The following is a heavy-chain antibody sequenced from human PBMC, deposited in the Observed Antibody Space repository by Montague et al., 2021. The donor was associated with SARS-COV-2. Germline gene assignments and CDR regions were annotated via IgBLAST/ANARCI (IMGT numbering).Heavy chain of an antibody. Sequence: SETLSLTCTVTGGPISGSSDYWGWIRQSPGKGLEWIASVDYSGNTYYSPSLKSRLTISVDTPKNQFSLKLNSATAADTALYYCARREYSYGWGDWGQGTLVTVSS. D-gene: IGHD5-18*01. CDR3: ARREYSYGWGD. V-gene: IGHV4-39*01. CDR1: GGPISGSSDY. J-gene: IGHJ4*02. CDR2: VDYSGNT.